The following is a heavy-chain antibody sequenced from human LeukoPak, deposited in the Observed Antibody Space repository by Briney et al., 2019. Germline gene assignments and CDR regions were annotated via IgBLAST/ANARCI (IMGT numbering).Heavy chain of an antibody. CDR3: AREDYSSGSKAFDY. J-gene: IGHJ4*02. CDR1: GGSVSSSECY. V-gene: IGHV4-39*07. D-gene: IGHD6-19*01. Sequence: SETLSLTCTVSGGSVSSSECYWGWIRQPPGKGLEWIASVYYSGYTDYNPPLKSRATISLNTSKNQFSLKLRSVTAADTAVYYCAREDYSSGSKAFDYWGQGTLVTVSS. CDR2: VYYSGYT.